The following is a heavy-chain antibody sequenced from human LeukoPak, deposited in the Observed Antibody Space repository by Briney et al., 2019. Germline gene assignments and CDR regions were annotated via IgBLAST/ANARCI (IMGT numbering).Heavy chain of an antibody. Sequence: PGGSLRLSCAASGFTVSSNYMSWVRQGPGKGLEWVSIIYSGGSTYYADSVKGRFTISRDNSKNTLYLQMNSLRAEDTAVYYCARWLKRPIDYWGQGTLVTVSS. V-gene: IGHV3-66*01. CDR2: IYSGGST. D-gene: IGHD1-1*01. J-gene: IGHJ4*02. CDR3: ARWLKRPIDY. CDR1: GFTVSSNY.